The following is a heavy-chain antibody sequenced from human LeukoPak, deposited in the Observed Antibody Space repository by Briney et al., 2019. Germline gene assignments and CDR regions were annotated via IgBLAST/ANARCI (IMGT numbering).Heavy chain of an antibody. CDR1: GASIRSYN. J-gene: IGHJ4*02. Sequence: SETLSLTCTVSGASIRSYNWSWTRQPPGKGLEWIGYIYYGGSTNYNPSLKSRVTTSVDTSKNQFTLKLSSVTAADTAVYYCATLRVDTAMGEDYWGQGTLVTVSS. D-gene: IGHD5-18*01. V-gene: IGHV4-59*01. CDR3: ATLRVDTAMGEDY. CDR2: IYYGGST.